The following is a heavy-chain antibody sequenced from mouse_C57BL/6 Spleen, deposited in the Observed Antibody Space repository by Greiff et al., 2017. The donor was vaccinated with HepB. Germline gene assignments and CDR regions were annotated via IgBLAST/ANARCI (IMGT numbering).Heavy chain of an antibody. Sequence: EVQRVESGPELVKPGASVKIPCKASGYTFTDYNMDWVKQSHGKSLEWIGDINPNNGGTIYNQKFKGKATLTVDKSSSTAYMELRSLTSEDTAVYYCARKEGFPFAYWGQGTLVTVSA. V-gene: IGHV1-18*01. CDR3: ARKEGFPFAY. J-gene: IGHJ3*01. CDR1: GYTFTDYN. CDR2: INPNNGGT.